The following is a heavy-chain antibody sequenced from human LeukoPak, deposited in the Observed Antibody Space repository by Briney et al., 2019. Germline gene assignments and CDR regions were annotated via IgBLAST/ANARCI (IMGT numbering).Heavy chain of an antibody. D-gene: IGHD3-22*01. Sequence: ASVKVSCKASGYTFTGYYMHWVRQAPGQGLEWMGWINPNSGGTNYAQKFQGRVTMTRDTSISKAYMELSRLRSDDTAVYYCARDGPRSGYYNGDFDYWGQGTLVTVSS. J-gene: IGHJ4*02. V-gene: IGHV1-2*02. CDR2: INPNSGGT. CDR1: GYTFTGYY. CDR3: ARDGPRSGYYNGDFDY.